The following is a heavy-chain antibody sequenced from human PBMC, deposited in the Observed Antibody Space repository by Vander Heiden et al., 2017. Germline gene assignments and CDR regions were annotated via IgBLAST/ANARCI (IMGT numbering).Heavy chain of an antibody. J-gene: IGHJ4*02. CDR1: GDRVSSNTCA. CDR2: TYYMSKWYS. V-gene: IGHV6-1*01. D-gene: IGHD3-22*01. Sequence: QVQLQQSGPGLVKPSQTLPLTCVISGDRVSSNTCAWNWSRQSPSRGPEWLGRTYYMSKWYSDYAVSVKSRKPINPDASKNQFSLQLNSVTPEDTAVYYCAWSVAIKHDYWGQGTLVTVSS. CDR3: AWSVAIKHDY.